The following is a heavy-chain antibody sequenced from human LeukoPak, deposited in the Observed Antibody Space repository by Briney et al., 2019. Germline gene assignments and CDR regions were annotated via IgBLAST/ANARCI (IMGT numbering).Heavy chain of an antibody. Sequence: SVKVSCKASGYTFTSYGISWVRQAPGQGLEWMGRIIPILGIPNYAQKFQDRVTIIADTSTSTAYMELSSLRAEDTAVYYCASGPQHSCGGGCYSDYFDYWGQGTLVTVSS. CDR3: ASGPQHSCGGGCYSDYFDY. CDR1: GYTFTSYG. V-gene: IGHV1-69*04. D-gene: IGHD2-21*02. J-gene: IGHJ4*02. CDR2: IIPILGIP.